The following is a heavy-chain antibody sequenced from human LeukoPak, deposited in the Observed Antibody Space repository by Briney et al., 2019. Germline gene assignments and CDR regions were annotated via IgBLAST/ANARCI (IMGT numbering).Heavy chain of an antibody. J-gene: IGHJ4*02. Sequence: SETLSLTCTVSGGSISSSDSCWAWVRQPPGKGLEWIGSICFSRTTYYNPSLKSRVTMSIDTSKNHFSLKVASVTAADTAVYYCGRHFPETGRDEQPLEYWGQGSLFTVSS. CDR2: ICFSRTT. CDR3: GRHFPETGRDEQPLEY. CDR1: GGSISSSDSC. D-gene: IGHD3-10*01. V-gene: IGHV4-39*01.